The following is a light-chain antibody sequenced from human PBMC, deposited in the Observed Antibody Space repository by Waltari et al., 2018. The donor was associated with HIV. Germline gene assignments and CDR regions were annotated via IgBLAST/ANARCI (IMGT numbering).Light chain of an antibody. CDR3: QQYNNVPLT. CDR1: QDIRHF. J-gene: IGKJ4*01. CDR2: DAS. Sequence: DIQMTQSPPSLSASVGDRVTITCQASQDIRHFLNWYQQKPGQVPKLLIYDASNLETGVPSRFSGSGSGTDFTLTISSLQPDDIATYYCQQYNNVPLTFGGGTKVEIK. V-gene: IGKV1-33*01.